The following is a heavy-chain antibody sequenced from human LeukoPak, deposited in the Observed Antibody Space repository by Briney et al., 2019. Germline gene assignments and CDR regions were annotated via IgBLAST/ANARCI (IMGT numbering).Heavy chain of an antibody. Sequence: ASVKVSCKASGYTFTGYYMHWVRQAPGQGLEWMGRINPNSGGTNYAQKFQGRVTKTRDTSISTAYMELSRLRSDDTAVYYCARDPLGYCSSTSCYISWGQGTLVAVSS. CDR3: ARDPLGYCSSTSCYIS. D-gene: IGHD2-2*02. V-gene: IGHV1-2*06. J-gene: IGHJ4*02. CDR2: INPNSGGT. CDR1: GYTFTGYY.